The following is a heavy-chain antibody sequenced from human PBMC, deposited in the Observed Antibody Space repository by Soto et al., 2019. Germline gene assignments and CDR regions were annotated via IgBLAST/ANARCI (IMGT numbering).Heavy chain of an antibody. V-gene: IGHV3-7*05. CDR2: IKEDGSEK. D-gene: IGHD3-10*01. CDR3: AGDYNREFDY. Sequence: EVQLVESGGGLVQPGGSLRLSCVASGITFSDYWMSWVRQAPGKGLEWVANIKEDGSEKYYVDSVKGRYTISRDNAKNSLYMQMNSLRAEDTAVYYCAGDYNREFDYWGQGTPVTVPS. CDR1: GITFSDYW. J-gene: IGHJ4*02.